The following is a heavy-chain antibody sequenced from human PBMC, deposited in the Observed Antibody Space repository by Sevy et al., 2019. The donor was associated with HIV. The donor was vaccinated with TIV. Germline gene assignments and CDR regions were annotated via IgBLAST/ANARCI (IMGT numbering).Heavy chain of an antibody. CDR3: ARGLELLLYYYYGMDV. V-gene: IGHV4-34*01. D-gene: IGHD3-3*01. J-gene: IGHJ6*02. Sequence: SETLSLTCAVYGGSFSGYYWSWIRQPPGKGLEWIGEINHSGSTNYNPSLKSRVTISVDTSKNQFSLKLSSVTAADTAVYYCARGLELLLYYYYGMDVWGQGTTVTVSS. CDR1: GGSFSGYY. CDR2: INHSGST.